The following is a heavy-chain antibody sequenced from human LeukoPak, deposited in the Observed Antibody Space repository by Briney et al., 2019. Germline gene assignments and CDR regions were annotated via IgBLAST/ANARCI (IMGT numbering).Heavy chain of an antibody. CDR2: IYYSGST. CDR3: ARVKYDGLLARWSTKVPGLYYFDY. V-gene: IGHV4-39*07. Sequence: PSETLSLTCTVSGGSISSSSYYWGWIRQPPGKGLEWIGTIYYSGSTFSNPFFRSRVTISVDTSQNQFSLKLSSVTAADTAVYYCARVKYDGLLARWSTKVPGLYYFDYWGQGTLVTVSS. D-gene: IGHD2-2*01. CDR1: GGSISSSSYY. J-gene: IGHJ4*02.